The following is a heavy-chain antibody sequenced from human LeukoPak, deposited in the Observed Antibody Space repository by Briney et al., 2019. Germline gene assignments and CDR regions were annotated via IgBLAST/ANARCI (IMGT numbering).Heavy chain of an antibody. J-gene: IGHJ5*02. CDR1: GGSFTGYY. CDR2: INHSGST. Sequence: SETLSLTCAVYGGSFTGYYWSWIRQPPGKGLEWIGEINHSGSTNYNPSLKSRVTISVDTSKNQFFLKLSSVTAADTAVYYCARGLLGYCSSTSCGGCWFDPWGQVTLVTVSS. D-gene: IGHD2-2*01. V-gene: IGHV4-34*01. CDR3: ARGLLGYCSSTSCGGCWFDP.